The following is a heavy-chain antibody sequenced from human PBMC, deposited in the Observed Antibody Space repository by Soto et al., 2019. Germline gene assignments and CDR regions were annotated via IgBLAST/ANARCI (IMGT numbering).Heavy chain of an antibody. CDR1: GGSISSGDYY. D-gene: IGHD6-19*01. CDR2: IYYSGST. J-gene: IGHJ5*02. V-gene: IGHV4-30-4*01. CDR3: ARVAVAGPYNWFDP. Sequence: PSETLSLTCTVSGGSISSGDYYWGWIRQPPGKGLEWIGYIYYSGSTYYNPSLKSRVTISVDTSKNQFSLKLSSVTAADTAVYYCARVAVAGPYNWFDPWGQGTLVTVSS.